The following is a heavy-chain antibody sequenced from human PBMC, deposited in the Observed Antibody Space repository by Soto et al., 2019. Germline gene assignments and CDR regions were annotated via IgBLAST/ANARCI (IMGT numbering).Heavy chain of an antibody. V-gene: IGHV3-30-3*01. J-gene: IGHJ5*02. D-gene: IGHD2-2*01. CDR3: ARDATCSSTGCYSPFHP. Sequence: QVQLVESGGGVVQPGRSLRLSCAASGFTFSSYAMHWVRQAPGKGLEWVAVISYDGSTEFYADSVKCRFTISRDNSKNTLYLQMNSLRPEDTAVYYCARDATCSSTGCYSPFHPWGQGTLVTGSS. CDR1: GFTFSSYA. CDR2: ISYDGSTE.